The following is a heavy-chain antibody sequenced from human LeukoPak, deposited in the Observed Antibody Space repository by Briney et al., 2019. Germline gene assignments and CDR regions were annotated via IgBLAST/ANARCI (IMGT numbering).Heavy chain of an antibody. V-gene: IGHV1-69*05. J-gene: IGHJ3*02. D-gene: IGHD3-10*01. Sequence: SVKVSCKASGGTYSSYAISWVRQAPGQGLEWMGGIIPIFGTANYAQKFQGRVTITTDESTSTAYMELSSLRSEDTAVYYCARRSRITNAFDIWGQGTMVTVSS. CDR2: IIPIFGTA. CDR1: GGTYSSYA. CDR3: ARRSRITNAFDI.